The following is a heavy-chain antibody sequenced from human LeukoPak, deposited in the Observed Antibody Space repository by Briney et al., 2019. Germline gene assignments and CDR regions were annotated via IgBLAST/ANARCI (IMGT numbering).Heavy chain of an antibody. CDR3: AKDRLYCSSTSCSNFDY. CDR1: GFTSSSYS. CDR2: ISGSGGST. J-gene: IGHJ4*02. Sequence: GGSLRLSCAASGFTSSSYSMNWVRQAPGEGLEWVSAISGSGGSTYYADSVKGRFTISRDNSKNTLYLQMNSLRAEDTAVYYCAKDRLYCSSTSCSNFDYWGQGTLVTVSS. D-gene: IGHD2-2*01. V-gene: IGHV3-23*01.